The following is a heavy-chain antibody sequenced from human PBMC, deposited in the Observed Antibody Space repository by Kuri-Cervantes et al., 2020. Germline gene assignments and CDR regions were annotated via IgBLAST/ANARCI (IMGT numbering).Heavy chain of an antibody. D-gene: IGHD3-10*01. CDR2: ISAYNGNT. V-gene: IGHV1-18*01. CDR1: GYTVTSYG. J-gene: IGHJ6*02. Sequence: ASVKVSCKASGYTVTSYGISWVRQAPGQGLEWMGWISAYNGNTNYAQKLQGRVTMTTDTSTSTAYMELRSLRSDDTAVYYCARDITVQWFGELLPHRIYGMDVWGQGTTVTVSS. CDR3: ARDITVQWFGELLPHRIYGMDV.